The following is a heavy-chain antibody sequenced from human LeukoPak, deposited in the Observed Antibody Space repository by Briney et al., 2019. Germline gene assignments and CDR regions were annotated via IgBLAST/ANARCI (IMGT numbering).Heavy chain of an antibody. D-gene: IGHD2-8*02. V-gene: IGHV3-74*01. J-gene: IGHJ6*02. CDR2: LISDGSSA. CDR3: VRDSRYCPDV. Sequence: QPGGSLRLSCAASGFTFSSYAVSWVRQAPGKGLVWVSRLISDGSSASYADSVKGRFTISRDNTKNILYLQMNSLRAEDTAVYYCVRDSRYCPDVWGQGTTVTVSS. CDR1: GFTFSSYA.